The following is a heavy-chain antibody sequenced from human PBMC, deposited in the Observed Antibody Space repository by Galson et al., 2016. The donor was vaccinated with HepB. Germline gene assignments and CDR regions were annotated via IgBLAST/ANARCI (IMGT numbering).Heavy chain of an antibody. Sequence: SVKVSCKASRGTFNSYGITWVRQAPGQRLEWMGGIIPVFGVSTYAQEVQGRVSITADESTSTVYMELSSLTFEDTGIYYCARFGVSAAGNYNWLDPWGQGTPVTVSS. CDR3: ARFGVSAAGNYNWLDP. V-gene: IGHV1-69*13. J-gene: IGHJ5*02. CDR1: RGTFNSYG. CDR2: IIPVFGVS. D-gene: IGHD6-13*01.